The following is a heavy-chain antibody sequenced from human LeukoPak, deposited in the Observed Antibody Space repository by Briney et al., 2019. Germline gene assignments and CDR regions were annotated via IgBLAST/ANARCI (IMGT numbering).Heavy chain of an antibody. CDR1: GFTFSSFA. CDR2: ISYDGSNK. CDR3: ARRTQPYYFDY. D-gene: IGHD6-13*01. J-gene: IGHJ4*02. Sequence: GGSLRLSCAASGFTFSSFAMHWVRQAPGKGLEWVAVISYDGSNKYYADSVKGRFTISRDNSKNTLYLLMNSLRAEDTAVYYCARRTQPYYFDYWGQGTLVTVSS. V-gene: IGHV3-30*04.